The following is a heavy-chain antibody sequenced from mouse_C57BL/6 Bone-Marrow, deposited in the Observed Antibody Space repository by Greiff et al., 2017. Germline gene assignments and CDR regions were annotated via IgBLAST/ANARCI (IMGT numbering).Heavy chain of an antibody. J-gene: IGHJ3*01. CDR3: ARDPWFAY. CDR2: ISDGGSYT. Sequence: VHLVESGGGLVKPGGSLKLSCAASGFTFSSYAMSWVRQTPEKRLEWVATISDGGSYTYYPDNVKGRFTISRDNAKNNLYLQMSHLKSEDTAMYYCARDPWFAYWGQGTLVTVSA. CDR1: GFTFSSYA. V-gene: IGHV5-4*01.